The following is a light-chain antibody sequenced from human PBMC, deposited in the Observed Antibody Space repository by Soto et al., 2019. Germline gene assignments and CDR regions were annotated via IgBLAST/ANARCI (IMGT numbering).Light chain of an antibody. J-gene: IGKJ2*01. Sequence: EIVLTQSPGTLSLSPGERATLSCRASQSVSNNYLAWYQQKPGQAPRLLIYGASNRATGIPDGFSGSGSGTDFTLTISRLEPEDFAVYYCQQYGRSPYTFGQGTKVDIK. V-gene: IGKV3-20*01. CDR3: QQYGRSPYT. CDR1: QSVSNNY. CDR2: GAS.